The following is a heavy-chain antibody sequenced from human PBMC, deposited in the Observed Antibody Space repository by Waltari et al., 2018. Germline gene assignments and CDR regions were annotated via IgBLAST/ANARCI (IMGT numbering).Heavy chain of an antibody. CDR2: IYYSGST. D-gene: IGHD1-26*01. V-gene: IGHV4-59*01. J-gene: IGHJ4*02. CDR1: GGSISSYY. CDR3: ARDQWELLQFDY. Sequence: QVQLQASGPGLVKPSETLSLTCTVSGGSISSYYWSWIRQPPGKGLEWIGYIYYSGSTNYNPSLKSRVTISVDTSKNQFSLKLSSVTAADTAVYYCARDQWELLQFDYWGQGTLVTVSS.